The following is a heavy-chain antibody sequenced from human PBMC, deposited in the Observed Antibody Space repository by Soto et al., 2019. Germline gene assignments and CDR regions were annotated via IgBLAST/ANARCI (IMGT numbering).Heavy chain of an antibody. V-gene: IGHV3-30-3*01. CDR2: ISYDGTNK. Sequence: GGSLRLSCAASGFSFSISPMHWVRQAPGKGPEWVALISYDGTNKFYADSVKGRFTISRDNSKSTLYLQVDSLRPEDAAVYYCARDPKTSGGQNWAFNYFDSWGQGTLVTVSS. CDR3: ARDPKTSGGQNWAFNYFDS. CDR1: GFSFSISP. D-gene: IGHD7-27*01. J-gene: IGHJ4*02.